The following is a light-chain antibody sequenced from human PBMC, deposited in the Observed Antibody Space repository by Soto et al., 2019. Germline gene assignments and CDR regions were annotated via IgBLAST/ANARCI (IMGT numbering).Light chain of an antibody. CDR1: STDIGSYNF. J-gene: IGLJ1*01. CDR2: EVS. CDR3: SSYTKTTTAYV. Sequence: QSVLTQPASVSGSPGQSITISCTGSSTDIGSYNFVSWYQQQPGKAPRLVIYEVSGRPSGVSVRFSGSKSGNTASLTISGLQADDECDYYCSSYTKTTTAYVFGPGTKLTVL. V-gene: IGLV2-14*01.